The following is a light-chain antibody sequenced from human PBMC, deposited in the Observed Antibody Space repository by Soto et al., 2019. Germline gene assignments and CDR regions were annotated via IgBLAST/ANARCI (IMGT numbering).Light chain of an antibody. CDR2: DVS. J-gene: IGLJ1*01. CDR1: SSDVGGHHF. V-gene: IGLV2-14*03. Sequence: QSVLTQPASVSGSPGQSITISCTGTSSDVGGHHFVSWYQQHPGKAPKVIIYDVSDRPSGVSDRFSGSKSGNTASLTISGLQADDEADYYCSSYTTSSTVVFGTGTKVTVL. CDR3: SSYTTSSTVV.